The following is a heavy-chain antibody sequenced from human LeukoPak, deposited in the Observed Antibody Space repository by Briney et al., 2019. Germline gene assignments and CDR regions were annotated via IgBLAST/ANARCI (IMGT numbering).Heavy chain of an antibody. J-gene: IGHJ4*02. CDR1: GGSISSYY. CDR3: ARISRDGYNPIDY. D-gene: IGHD5-24*01. Sequence: SETLSLTCTVSGGSISSYYWSWIRQPPGKGLEWIGYIYYSGSTNYNPSLKSRVTISADTSKNQFSLKLSSVTAADTAVYYCARISRDGYNPIDYWGQGTLVTVSS. CDR2: IYYSGST. V-gene: IGHV4-59*01.